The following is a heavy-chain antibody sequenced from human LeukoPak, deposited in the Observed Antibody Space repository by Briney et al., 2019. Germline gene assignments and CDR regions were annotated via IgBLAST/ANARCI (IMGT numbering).Heavy chain of an antibody. J-gene: IGHJ4*02. CDR1: GFTFSSYA. CDR3: ARGRGYCSSTSCPTDY. D-gene: IGHD2-2*01. CDR2: ISYDGSNK. V-gene: IGHV3-30-3*01. Sequence: GGSLRLSCAASGFTFSSYAMHWVRQAPGKGLEWVAVISYDGSNKYYADSVKGRFTISRDNSKNTLYLQMNSLRAEDTAVYYCARGRGYCSSTSCPTDYWGQGTLVTVSS.